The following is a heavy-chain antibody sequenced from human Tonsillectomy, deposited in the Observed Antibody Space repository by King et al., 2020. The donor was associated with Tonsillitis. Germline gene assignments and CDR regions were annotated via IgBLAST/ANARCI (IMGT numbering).Heavy chain of an antibody. D-gene: IGHD5-18*01. CDR2: INPNSGGT. J-gene: IGHJ4*02. Sequence: VQLVESGAEVKKPGASVKVSCTASGHTFTDYYMHWVRQAPGQGLEWMGWINPNSGGTNYAQKFQGRVTMTRDTSISTAYMELRRLRSDDTAVYYCAYASGYTYGYDFWGQGTLVTVSS. CDR1: GHTFTDYY. V-gene: IGHV1-2*02. CDR3: AYASGYTYGYDF.